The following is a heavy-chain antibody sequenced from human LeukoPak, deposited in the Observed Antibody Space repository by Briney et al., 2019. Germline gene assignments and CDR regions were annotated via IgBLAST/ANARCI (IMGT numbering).Heavy chain of an antibody. CDR3: AKGTAQWELYDY. V-gene: IGHV3-23*01. J-gene: IGHJ4*02. CDR2: IIEGGDVT. Sequence: GGSLTLSCAASGFAFGSYAMSWVRQAPGKGLEWVSAIIEGGDVTFYTDSVKGRFTISRDNSKNTLYLQMNSLRAEDTALYYCAKGTAQWELYDYWGQGTLVTVSS. CDR1: GFAFGSYA. D-gene: IGHD4-23*01.